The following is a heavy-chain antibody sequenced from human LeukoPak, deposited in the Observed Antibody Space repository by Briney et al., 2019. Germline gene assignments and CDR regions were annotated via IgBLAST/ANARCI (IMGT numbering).Heavy chain of an antibody. CDR3: ALRSSWYVYNWFDP. V-gene: IGHV2-5*02. CDR2: IYWDDDK. J-gene: IGHJ5*02. CDR1: GFSLSTSGVG. D-gene: IGHD6-13*01. Sequence: SGPTPVKPTQTLTLTCTFSGFSLSTSGVGVGWIRQPPGKALEWLALIYWDDDKRYSPSLKSRLTITKDTSKNQVVLTMTNMDPVDTATYYCALRSSWYVYNWFDPWGQGTLVTVSS.